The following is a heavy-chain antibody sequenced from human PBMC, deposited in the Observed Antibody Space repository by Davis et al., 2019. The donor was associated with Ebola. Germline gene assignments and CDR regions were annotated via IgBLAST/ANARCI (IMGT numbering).Heavy chain of an antibody. CDR3: ARDREYGYYGMDV. D-gene: IGHD2/OR15-2a*01. J-gene: IGHJ6*02. V-gene: IGHV3-23*01. CDR1: GFTFSSYA. CDR2: ISGSGGST. Sequence: GGSLRLSCAASGFTFSSYAMSWVRQAPGKGLEWVSAISGSGGSTYYADSVKGRFTISRDNSKNTLYLQMNSLRAEDTAVYYCARDREYGYYGMDVWGQGTTVTVPS.